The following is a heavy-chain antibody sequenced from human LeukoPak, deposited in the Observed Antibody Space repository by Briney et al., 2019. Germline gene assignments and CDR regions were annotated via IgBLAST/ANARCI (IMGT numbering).Heavy chain of an antibody. CDR3: ARREPYCSSTSCPLDY. CDR1: GGTFSIYA. D-gene: IGHD2-2*01. CDR2: IIPIFGTA. V-gene: IGHV1-69*13. Sequence: SVKVSFKASGGTFSIYAISWVQQAPGQGLEWMGGIIPIFGTANYAQKFQGRVTITADESTSTAYMELSSLRSEDTAVYYCARREPYCSSTSCPLDYWGQGTLVTVSS. J-gene: IGHJ4*02.